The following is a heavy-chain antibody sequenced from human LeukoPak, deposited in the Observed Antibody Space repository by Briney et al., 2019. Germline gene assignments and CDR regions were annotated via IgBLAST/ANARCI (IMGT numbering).Heavy chain of an antibody. CDR2: IKEDGSGK. D-gene: IGHD3-16*01. Sequence: GGSLRLSCAASGFTFSSYGMHWVRQAPGKGLEWVANIKEDGSGKYYVDSVKGRFTISRDNAKNSLYLQMNSLRAEDTAMYYCARHIPRGNNFFDYWGQGTLVTVSS. CDR3: ARHIPRGNNFFDY. V-gene: IGHV3-7*01. J-gene: IGHJ4*02. CDR1: GFTFSSYG.